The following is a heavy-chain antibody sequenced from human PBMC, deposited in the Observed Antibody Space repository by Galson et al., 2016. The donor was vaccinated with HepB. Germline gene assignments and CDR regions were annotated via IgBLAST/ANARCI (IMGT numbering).Heavy chain of an antibody. Sequence: SLRLSCAASGFTFDDHGMSWVRQVLGKGLEWVSGINWNGGRTGYADSVKGRFTMSRDNAKKSLYLQMNSLRAEDTALYYCARRGPHGSGSYYNARDAFDFWGQGTMVTVSS. V-gene: IGHV3-20*04. D-gene: IGHD3-10*01. CDR2: INWNGGRT. CDR3: ARRGPHGSGSYYNARDAFDF. J-gene: IGHJ3*01. CDR1: GFTFDDHG.